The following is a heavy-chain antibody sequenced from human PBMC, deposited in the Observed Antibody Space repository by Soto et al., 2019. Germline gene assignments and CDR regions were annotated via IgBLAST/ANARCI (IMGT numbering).Heavy chain of an antibody. CDR2: MNPNSGNT. Sequence: ASVKVSCKASGCTFTSYDINWVRQATGQGLEWMGWMNPNSGNTGYAQKFQGRVTMTRNTSISTAYMELSSLRSEDTAVYYCARGRPRLRRYYDFWSGSYGMDAWGQGTTVTVS. CDR1: GCTFTSYD. V-gene: IGHV1-8*01. CDR3: ARGRPRLRRYYDFWSGSYGMDA. D-gene: IGHD3-3*01. J-gene: IGHJ6*02.